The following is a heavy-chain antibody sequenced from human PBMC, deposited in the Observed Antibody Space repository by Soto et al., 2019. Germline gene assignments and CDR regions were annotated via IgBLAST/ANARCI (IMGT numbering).Heavy chain of an antibody. J-gene: IGHJ4*02. Sequence: GGSLRLSCAASGFTFSSSWMAWVRQAPMKGLEWVSRIGSDGSTTTYADSVKGRFTISRDNAKNTVYLQMNSLSAEDTAVYYCARKQLGPIDYWGQGTLVTVSS. CDR2: IGSDGSTT. V-gene: IGHV3-74*01. CDR1: GFTFSSSW. D-gene: IGHD1-1*01. CDR3: ARKQLGPIDY.